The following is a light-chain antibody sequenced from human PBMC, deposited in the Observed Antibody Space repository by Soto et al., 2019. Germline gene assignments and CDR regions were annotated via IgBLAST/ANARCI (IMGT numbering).Light chain of an antibody. CDR2: GAS. Sequence: PGERVTLSCRASQRVSSSYLTWYQQKPGQAPRLLIYGASTRATGIPARFSGSGSGTDFTLTISSLQPEDFAVYYCQQDYNLPSYTFGQGTKLEIK. CDR1: QRVSSSY. CDR3: QQDYNLPSYT. J-gene: IGKJ2*01. V-gene: IGKV3D-7*01.